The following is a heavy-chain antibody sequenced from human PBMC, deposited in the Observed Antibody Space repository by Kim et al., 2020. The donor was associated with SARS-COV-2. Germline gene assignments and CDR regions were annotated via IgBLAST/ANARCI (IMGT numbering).Heavy chain of an antibody. D-gene: IGHD3-10*01. V-gene: IGHV3-30*04. Sequence: GGSLRLSCAASGFTFSSYAMHWVRQAPGKGLEWVAVISYDGSNKYYVDSVKGRFTISRDNSKNTLYLQMNSLRAEDTAVYYCARDRVVQGSDRFDYWGQGTLVTVSS. CDR2: ISYDGSNK. CDR3: ARDRVVQGSDRFDY. CDR1: GFTFSSYA. J-gene: IGHJ4*02.